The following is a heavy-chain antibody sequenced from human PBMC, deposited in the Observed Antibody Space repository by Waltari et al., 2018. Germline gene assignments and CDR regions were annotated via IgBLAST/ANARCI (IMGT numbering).Heavy chain of an antibody. J-gene: IGHJ6*03. V-gene: IGHV1-69*12. CDR1: GGTFSSYA. CDR3: AREGGKTGYYYYYMDV. D-gene: IGHD2-15*01. CDR2: IIPIFGTT. Sequence: QVQLVQSGAEVKKPGSSVKVSCKASGGTFSSYAISWVRQAPGQGLEWMGGIIPIFGTTNYAQKFQGRVTITADESTSTADMELSSLRSEDTAVYYCAREGGKTGYYYYYMDVWGKGTTVTVSS.